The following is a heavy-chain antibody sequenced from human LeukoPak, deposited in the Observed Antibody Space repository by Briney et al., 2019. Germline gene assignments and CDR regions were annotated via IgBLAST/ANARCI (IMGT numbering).Heavy chain of an antibody. CDR2: IYPGDSDT. J-gene: IGHJ5*02. V-gene: IGHV5-51*01. CDR1: GYIFAAYW. Sequence: GESLKISCKGSGYIFAAYWIGWVRQMPGKGLEWMGSIYPGDSDTRYSPSFQGQVTISVDRSINTAYLQWNSLKASDTAIYYCARLQEDIVVVPAAIPYNWFDPWGRGPLVTVSS. CDR3: ARLQEDIVVVPAAIPYNWFDP. D-gene: IGHD2-2*01.